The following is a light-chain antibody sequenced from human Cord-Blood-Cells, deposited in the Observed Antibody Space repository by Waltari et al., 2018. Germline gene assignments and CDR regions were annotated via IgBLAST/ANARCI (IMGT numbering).Light chain of an antibody. V-gene: IGKV3-15*01. CDR3: QQYNNWPPWT. CDR2: GAD. CDR1: QSVSSN. Sequence: EIVMTQSPATLSVSPGERATLSCRASQSVSSNLAWYQQKPGQAPRLLIYGADTRATGIPARFSGSGSGTEFTLTISSLQSEDFAVYYCQQYNNWPPWTFGQGTKVEIK. J-gene: IGKJ1*01.